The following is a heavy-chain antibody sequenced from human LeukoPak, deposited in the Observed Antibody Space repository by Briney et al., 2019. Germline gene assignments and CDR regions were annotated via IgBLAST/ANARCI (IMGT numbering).Heavy chain of an antibody. CDR2: ISYDGSNK. Sequence: GGSLRLSCAASGFTFRSYAMHWVRQAPGKGLEWVAVISYDGSNKYYADSMKGRFTISRDNSKNTLYLQMNSLRAEDTAVYYCATGDIVATILPDYWGQGTLVTVSS. CDR1: GFTFRSYA. V-gene: IGHV3-30*04. J-gene: IGHJ4*02. CDR3: ATGDIVATILPDY. D-gene: IGHD5-12*01.